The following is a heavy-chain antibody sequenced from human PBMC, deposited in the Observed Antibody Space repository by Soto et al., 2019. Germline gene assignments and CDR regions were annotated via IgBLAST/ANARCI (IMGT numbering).Heavy chain of an antibody. CDR3: ARRVGGGSLTGYYYYMDV. CDR1: GYSFTSYW. J-gene: IGHJ6*03. V-gene: IGHV5-51*01. D-gene: IGHD2-15*01. Sequence: GESLKISCKGSGYSFTSYWIGWVRQMPGKGLEWMGIIYPGDSDTRFSPSFQGQVTTPADKSLSTAYLQWSSLKASDTAMYYCARRVGGGSLTGYYYYMDVWGKGTTVTVSS. CDR2: IYPGDSDT.